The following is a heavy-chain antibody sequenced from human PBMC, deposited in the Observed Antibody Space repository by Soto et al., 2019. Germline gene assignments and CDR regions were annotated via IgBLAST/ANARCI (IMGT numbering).Heavy chain of an antibody. V-gene: IGHV3-21*01. Sequence: EVQLVESGGGLVKPGGSLRLSCAASGFTFSSYSMNWVRQAPGKGLEWVSSISSSSSYIYYADSVKGRFTISRDNAKNSLYLQMNSLRAEDTAVYYCARESWGVVGYVDYWGQGTLVTVSS. CDR2: ISSSSSYI. CDR3: ARESWGVVGYVDY. J-gene: IGHJ4*02. D-gene: IGHD1-26*01. CDR1: GFTFSSYS.